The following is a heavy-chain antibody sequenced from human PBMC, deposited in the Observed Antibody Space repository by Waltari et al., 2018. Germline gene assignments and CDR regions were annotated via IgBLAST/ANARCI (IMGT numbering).Heavy chain of an antibody. CDR3: ARGFSSWYWYFDL. CDR1: GYTFTGHY. Sequence: QVQLVQSGAELKKPGASMKVSCKASGYTFTGHYIHWVRQAPGQGPEWMGWINPSSGDTDYALKFQGRVTMTRDMSISTAYMELNGLRFDDTAVYYCARGFSSWYWYFDLWGRGALVTVSS. V-gene: IGHV1-2*02. J-gene: IGHJ2*01. D-gene: IGHD6-13*01. CDR2: INPSSGDT.